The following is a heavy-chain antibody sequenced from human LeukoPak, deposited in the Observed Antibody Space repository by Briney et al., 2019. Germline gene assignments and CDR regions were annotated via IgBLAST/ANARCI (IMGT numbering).Heavy chain of an antibody. V-gene: IGHV1-2*02. CDR1: GYTFTGYY. CDR3: AVDKQRTLTFDY. CDR2: INPNSGGT. Sequence: ASVKVSCKASGYTFTGYYMHWVRHAPGQGLEWMGWINPNSGGTNYAQKFQGRVTMTRDTSISTAYMELSRLRSDDTAVYYCAVDKQRTLTFDYWGQGTLVTVSS. J-gene: IGHJ4*02. D-gene: IGHD4-17*01.